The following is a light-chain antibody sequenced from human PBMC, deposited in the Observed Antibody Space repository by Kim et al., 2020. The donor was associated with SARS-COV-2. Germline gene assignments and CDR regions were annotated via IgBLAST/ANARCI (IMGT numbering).Light chain of an antibody. CDR2: AAS. CDR1: RRISSY. V-gene: IGKV1-39*01. CDR3: QQSHSTPYT. J-gene: IGKJ2*01. Sequence: SSSVGDTVPIPCRASRRISSYLNWFQQKPGKAPKVLIYAASSLQDGVPSRFSGGGSGTDFTLTISSLQPGDTATYYCQQSHSTPYTFGQGTKLEI.